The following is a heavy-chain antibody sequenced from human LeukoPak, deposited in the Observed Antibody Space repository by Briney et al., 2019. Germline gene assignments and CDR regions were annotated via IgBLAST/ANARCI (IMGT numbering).Heavy chain of an antibody. J-gene: IGHJ4*02. Sequence: SETLSLTCAVSGYSISNSYYWGWIRQPPGKGLEWIGSIYHTGGTYYNPSLKSRVTISIDTSKNQFSLNLSSVTAADTAVYYCARDAQTYYYGTSGYYFEYWGQGTLVTVSS. V-gene: IGHV4-38-2*02. D-gene: IGHD3-22*01. CDR3: ARDAQTYYYGTSGYYFEY. CDR2: IYHTGGT. CDR1: GYSISNSYY.